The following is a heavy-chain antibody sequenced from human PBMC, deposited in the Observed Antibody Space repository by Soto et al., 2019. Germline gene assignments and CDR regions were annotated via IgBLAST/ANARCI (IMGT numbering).Heavy chain of an antibody. CDR3: ARGRCSGGSCYGGYFDY. D-gene: IGHD2-15*01. CDR2: INSDGSST. V-gene: IGHV3-74*01. J-gene: IGHJ4*02. CDR1: GFTFSSYW. Sequence: EVQLVESGGGLVQPGGSLRLSCAASGFTFSSYWMHWVRQAPGKGLMWVSRINSDGSSTSYADSVKGRFTISRDNAKNTLYLQMNSLRAEDTAVYYCARGRCSGGSCYGGYFDYWGQGTLVTVSS.